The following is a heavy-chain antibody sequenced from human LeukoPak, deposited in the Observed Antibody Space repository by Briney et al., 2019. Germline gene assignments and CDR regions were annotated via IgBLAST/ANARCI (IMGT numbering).Heavy chain of an antibody. CDR3: ARSYSNHLFGMDV. J-gene: IGHJ6*02. V-gene: IGHV3-66*01. CDR1: GFTVSSYY. CDR2: IYSGGST. D-gene: IGHD4-11*01. Sequence: GGSLRLSCAASGFTVSSYYMTWVRQAPGKGLEWVSVIYSGGSTYCADSVKGRVAISRDNSKNTVFLQMNSVRAADTALYYCARSYSNHLFGMDVWGQGTTVTVSS.